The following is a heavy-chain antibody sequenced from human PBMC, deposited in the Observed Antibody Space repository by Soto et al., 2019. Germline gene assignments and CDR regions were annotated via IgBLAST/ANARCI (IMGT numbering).Heavy chain of an antibody. CDR1: GGTFSSYA. D-gene: IGHD2-15*01. Sequence: GASVKVSCKASGGTFSSYAISWVRQAPGQGLEWMGGIIPIFGTANYAQKFQGRVTITADESTSTAYMELSSLRSEDTAVYYCARGGYCRGGSCYWFDPWGQGTLVTVSS. J-gene: IGHJ5*02. CDR2: IIPIFGTA. V-gene: IGHV1-69*13. CDR3: ARGGYCRGGSCYWFDP.